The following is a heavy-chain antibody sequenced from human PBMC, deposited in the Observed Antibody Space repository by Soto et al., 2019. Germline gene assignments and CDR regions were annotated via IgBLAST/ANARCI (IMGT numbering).Heavy chain of an antibody. CDR1: GYTFTSYA. J-gene: IGHJ4*02. V-gene: IGHV7-4-1*01. Sequence: ASVKVSCKASGYTFTSYAMNWVRQAPGQGLEWMGWINTNTGNPTYAQGFTGRFVFSLDTSVSTAYLQICSLKAEDTAVYYCARGGHDYSNYVTYFDYWGQGTLDTVSS. CDR3: ARGGHDYSNYVTYFDY. CDR2: INTNTGNP. D-gene: IGHD4-4*01.